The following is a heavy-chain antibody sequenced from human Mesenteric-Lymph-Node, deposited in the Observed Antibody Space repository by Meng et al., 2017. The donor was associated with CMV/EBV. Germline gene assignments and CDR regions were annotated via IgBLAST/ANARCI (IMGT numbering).Heavy chain of an antibody. V-gene: IGHV3-33*01. CDR1: GFTFSSYG. CDR2: IWYDGSNK. J-gene: IGHJ4*02. CDR3: VRGSDFDN. Sequence: GGSLRLSCAASGFTFSSYGMHWVRQAPGKGLEWVAVIWYDGSNKYYADSVKGRFTISRDNSKNTLYLQMSSLRDDDTAMYYCVRGSDFDNWGQGTLVTVSS. D-gene: IGHD6-6*01.